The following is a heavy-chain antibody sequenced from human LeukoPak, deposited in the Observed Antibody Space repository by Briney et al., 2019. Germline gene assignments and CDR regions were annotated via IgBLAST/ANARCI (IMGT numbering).Heavy chain of an antibody. D-gene: IGHD1-1*01. J-gene: IGHJ4*02. V-gene: IGHV3-30*02. CDR1: GFTFSSYG. CDR3: TSGLSVRRSNNTPVDY. CDR2: IRYDGSNK. Sequence: GGSLRLSCAASGFTFSSYGMHWVRQAPGKGLEWVAFIRYDGSNKHYADSVKGRFTISRDNSKNTLYLQMNSLKTEDTAVYYCTSGLSVRRSNNTPVDYWGQGTLVTVSS.